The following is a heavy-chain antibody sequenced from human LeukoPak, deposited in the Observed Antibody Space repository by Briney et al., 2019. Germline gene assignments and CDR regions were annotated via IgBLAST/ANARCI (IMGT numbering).Heavy chain of an antibody. J-gene: IGHJ4*02. CDR1: GFTFSSYA. D-gene: IGHD3-3*01. Sequence: TGGSLRLSCAASGFTFSSYAMSWVRQAPGKGLEWVSAISGSGGSTYYADSVKGRFTISRDNSKNTLYLQMNSLRAEDTAVYYCAKDGSVAMGSPALDDFWSGYTNPTYYFDYWGQGTLVTVSS. V-gene: IGHV3-23*01. CDR2: ISGSGGST. CDR3: AKDGSVAMGSPALDDFWSGYTNPTYYFDY.